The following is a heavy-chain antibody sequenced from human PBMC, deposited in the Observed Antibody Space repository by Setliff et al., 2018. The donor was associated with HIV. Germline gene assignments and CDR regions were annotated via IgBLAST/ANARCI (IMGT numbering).Heavy chain of an antibody. V-gene: IGHV1-2*02. D-gene: IGHD2-21*01. CDR2: INPKSGDT. CDR1: GYTFTYLF. Sequence: ASVKVSCKASGYTFTYLFIHWVRLAPGRGLEWMGVINPKSGDTNYAQKFQGRVTMTRDTSISTAYMELDRLGSDDTAVYYCARGDYMGVIRRRPFDLWGQGTLVTVSS. J-gene: IGHJ4*02. CDR3: ARGDYMGVIRRRPFDL.